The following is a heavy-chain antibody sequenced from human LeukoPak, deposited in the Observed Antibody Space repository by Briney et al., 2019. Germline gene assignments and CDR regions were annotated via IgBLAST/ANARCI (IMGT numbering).Heavy chain of an antibody. CDR1: GGSISSYY. CDR3: AGYCGGGSCADS. CDR2: IYYSGST. Sequence: PSETLSLTCTVSGGSISSYYWSWIRQPPGKGLEWTGYIYYSGSTNYNPSLKSRVAISVDTSKNQFSLRLSSVTAADTAVYYCAGYCGGGSCADSWGQGTLVTVSS. V-gene: IGHV4-59*01. D-gene: IGHD2-15*01. J-gene: IGHJ4*02.